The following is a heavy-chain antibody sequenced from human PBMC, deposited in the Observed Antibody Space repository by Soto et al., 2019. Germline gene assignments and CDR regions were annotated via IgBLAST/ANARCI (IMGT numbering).Heavy chain of an antibody. D-gene: IGHD2-2*01. V-gene: IGHV3-23*01. CDR3: AKGICTSCKAWFDP. J-gene: IGHJ5*02. Sequence: PGGSLRLSCEASGFTFSSYAMGWVRRAPGKGLEWVSAISGSGGSTYYADAVKGRFTISRDNSKNTLYLQMNSLRAEDTAVYYCAKGICTSCKAWFDPWGQGTLVTVSS. CDR2: ISGSGGST. CDR1: GFTFSSYA.